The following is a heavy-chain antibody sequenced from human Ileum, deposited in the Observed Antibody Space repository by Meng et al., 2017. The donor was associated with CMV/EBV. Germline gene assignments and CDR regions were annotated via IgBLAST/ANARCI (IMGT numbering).Heavy chain of an antibody. J-gene: IGHJ4*02. CDR1: GGSFTGYY. Sequence: QVQLQRGAAGLLKPSETLSRTCAGFGGSFTGYYWSWFRQSPGKGLEWIGEITHSGRTSYNLSLKSRVTISVDMSKYQFSLKLTSVTAADTAIYYCARGLASGWPDYWGQGTLVTVSS. CDR2: ITHSGRT. D-gene: IGHD3-10*01. CDR3: ARGLASGWPDY. V-gene: IGHV4-34*01.